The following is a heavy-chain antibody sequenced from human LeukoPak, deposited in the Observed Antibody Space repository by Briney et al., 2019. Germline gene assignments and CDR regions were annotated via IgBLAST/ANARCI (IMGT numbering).Heavy chain of an antibody. V-gene: IGHV3-64D*06. CDR2: INSNGGST. CDR3: VKDRAVQLEPGLLGDAFDI. D-gene: IGHD1-1*01. CDR1: GFTFSSYA. J-gene: IGHJ3*02. Sequence: GGSLSLSCSASGFTFSSYAMHWLRQAPGKGLEYVSAINSNGGSTYYADSVKGRFTISRDNSKNTLYLQMSSLRAEDTAVYYCVKDRAVQLEPGLLGDAFDIWGQGTMVTVSS.